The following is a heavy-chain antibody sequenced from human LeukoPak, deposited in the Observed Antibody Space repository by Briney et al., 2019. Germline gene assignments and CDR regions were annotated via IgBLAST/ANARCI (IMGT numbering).Heavy chain of an antibody. Sequence: PSETLSLTCAVYGGFFSGYYWSWIRQPPGKGLDWIGEINHSGSTNYNPSLKSRVTISVDTSKNQFSLKLSSVTAADTAVYYCARDQEWLGGAFDIWGQGTMVTVSS. CDR3: ARDQEWLGGAFDI. CDR1: GGFFSGYY. CDR2: INHSGST. V-gene: IGHV4-34*01. D-gene: IGHD3-3*01. J-gene: IGHJ3*02.